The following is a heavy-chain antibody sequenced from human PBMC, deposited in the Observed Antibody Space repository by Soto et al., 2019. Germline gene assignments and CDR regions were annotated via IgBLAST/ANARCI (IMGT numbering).Heavy chain of an antibody. CDR1: GYSFTSYW. V-gene: IGHV5-10-1*01. CDR2: IDPSDSYT. D-gene: IGHD3-3*01. Sequence: HGESLKISCKGSGYSFTSYWISWVRQMPGKGLEWMGRIDPSDSYTNYSPSFQGHVTISADKSISTAYLQWSSLKASDTAMYYCARRLDYDFGINWFDPWGQGTLVTVSS. CDR3: ARRLDYDFGINWFDP. J-gene: IGHJ5*02.